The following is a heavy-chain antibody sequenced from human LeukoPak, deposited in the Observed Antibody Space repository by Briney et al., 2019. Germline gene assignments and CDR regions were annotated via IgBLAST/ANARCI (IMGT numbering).Heavy chain of an antibody. CDR3: ARDPYSRGWPYFDY. CDR1: GFNFNTYS. J-gene: IGHJ4*02. V-gene: IGHV3-48*01. D-gene: IGHD6-19*01. Sequence: HPGGSLRLSCAASGFNFNTYSMTWVRQPPGKGLEWVSYISSSSSTIYYADSVKGRFTISRDNAKNSLYLQMDSLRGGDTAVYYCARDPYSRGWPYFDYWGQGTVVTVSS. CDR2: ISSSSSTI.